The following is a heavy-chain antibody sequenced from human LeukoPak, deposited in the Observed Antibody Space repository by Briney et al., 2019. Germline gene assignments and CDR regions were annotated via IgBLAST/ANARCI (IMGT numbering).Heavy chain of an antibody. Sequence: ASVKVSCKASGYTFTGYYMHWVRQAPGQGLEWMGWINPNSGGTNYAQKFQGRVTMTRDTSISTAYMELSRLRSGDTAVYYCARDDSRGYSYGSPLYYYYGMDVWGQGTTVTVSS. CDR2: INPNSGGT. CDR1: GYTFTGYY. V-gene: IGHV1-2*02. CDR3: ARDDSRGYSYGSPLYYYYGMDV. J-gene: IGHJ6*02. D-gene: IGHD5-18*01.